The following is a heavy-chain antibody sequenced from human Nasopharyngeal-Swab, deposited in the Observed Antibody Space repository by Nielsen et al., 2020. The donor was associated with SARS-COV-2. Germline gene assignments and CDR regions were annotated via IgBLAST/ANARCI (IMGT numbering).Heavy chain of an antibody. D-gene: IGHD2-2*01. J-gene: IGHJ6*03. Sequence: SETLSLTCAVYGGSFSGYYWSWIRQPPGKGLEWIGEINHSGSTNYNPSLKSRVTISVDTSKNQFSLKLSSVTAADTAVYYCARGKEGVVPAALGMVFYYYYMDVWGKGTTVTVSS. V-gene: IGHV4-34*01. CDR2: INHSGST. CDR1: GGSFSGYY. CDR3: ARGKEGVVPAALGMVFYYYYMDV.